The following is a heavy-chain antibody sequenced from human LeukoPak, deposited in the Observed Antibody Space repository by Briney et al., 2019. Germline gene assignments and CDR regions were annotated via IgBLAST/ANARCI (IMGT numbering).Heavy chain of an antibody. CDR2: ISTSSSYI. CDR3: ASDKTAQLDNYYYYMDV. V-gene: IGHV3-21*01. D-gene: IGHD6-13*01. CDR1: GFAFSSYT. Sequence: GGSLRLSCAASGFAFSSYTMNWVRQAPGKGLEWVSFISTSSSYIYYADSVKGRFTISRDNSKNSLYLQMSSLRAEDTAVYYCASDKTAQLDNYYYYMDVWGKGTTVTISS. J-gene: IGHJ6*03.